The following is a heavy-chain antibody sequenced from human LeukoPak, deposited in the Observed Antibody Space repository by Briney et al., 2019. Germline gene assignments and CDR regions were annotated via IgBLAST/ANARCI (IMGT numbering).Heavy chain of an antibody. Sequence: GGSLRLSCLASGFTFSSYALSWVRQAPGKGLEWVSAISGSGGSTYYADSVKGRFTISRDNSKNTLYLQMNSLRAEDTAVYYCAKDNIVVVVAAVFDYWGEGTLVTVSS. CDR2: ISGSGGST. J-gene: IGHJ4*02. D-gene: IGHD2-15*01. CDR3: AKDNIVVVVAAVFDY. CDR1: GFTFSSYA. V-gene: IGHV3-23*01.